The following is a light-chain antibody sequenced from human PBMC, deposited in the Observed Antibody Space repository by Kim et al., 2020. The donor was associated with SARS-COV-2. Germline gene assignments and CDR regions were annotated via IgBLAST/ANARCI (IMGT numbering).Light chain of an antibody. CDR2: SAS. Sequence: TSVGDRVAITCRASQAISTWVAWYQQIPEKAPELLIYSASSLQSGVPSRFSGSGSGTDFTLTISSLQPEDFATYYCQQANSFPWTFGQGTKVDIK. J-gene: IGKJ1*01. V-gene: IGKV1-12*01. CDR3: QQANSFPWT. CDR1: QAISTW.